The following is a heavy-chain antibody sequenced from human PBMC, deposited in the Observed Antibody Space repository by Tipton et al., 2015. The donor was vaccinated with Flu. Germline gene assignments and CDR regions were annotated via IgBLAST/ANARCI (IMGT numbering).Heavy chain of an antibody. CDR1: GGSISSSSYY. CDR2: IYYSGST. CDR3: ARSKTWIQLWNFDY. J-gene: IGHJ4*02. Sequence: TLSLTCTVSGGSISSSSYYWGWIRQPPGKGLEWIGSIYYSGSTNYNPSPKSRVTISVDTSKNQFSLKLSSVTAADTAVYYCARSKTWIQLWNFDYWGQGTLVTVSS. D-gene: IGHD5-18*01. V-gene: IGHV4-39*07.